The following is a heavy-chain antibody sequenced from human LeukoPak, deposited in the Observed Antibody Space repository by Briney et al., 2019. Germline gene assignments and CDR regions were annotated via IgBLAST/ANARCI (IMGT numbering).Heavy chain of an antibody. J-gene: IGHJ4*02. V-gene: IGHV2-5*01. CDR1: GDSISSYYW. D-gene: IGHD2-8*01. Sequence: TLSLTCTVSGDSISSYYWSWIRQPPGKALEWLALIYWNDDKRYSPSLKSRLTITKDTSKNQVVLTMTNMDPVDTATYYCAHLYEAPDYYFDYWGQGTLVTVSS. CDR2: IYWNDDK. CDR3: AHLYEAPDYYFDY.